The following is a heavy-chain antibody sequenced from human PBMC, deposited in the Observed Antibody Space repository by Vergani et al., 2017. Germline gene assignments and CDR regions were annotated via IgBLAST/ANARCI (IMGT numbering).Heavy chain of an antibody. CDR2: IYHSGST. CDR3: ASGKIESDAFDI. D-gene: IGHD1-26*01. J-gene: IGHJ3*02. V-gene: IGHV4-38-2*01. CDR1: GFTFSSYA. Sequence: QVQLVESGGGVVQPGGSLRLSCAASGFTFSSYAMSWVRQAPGKGLEWIGSIYHSGSTYYNPSLKSRVTISVDTSKNQFSLKLSSVTAADTAVYYCASGKIESDAFDIWGQGTMVTVSS.